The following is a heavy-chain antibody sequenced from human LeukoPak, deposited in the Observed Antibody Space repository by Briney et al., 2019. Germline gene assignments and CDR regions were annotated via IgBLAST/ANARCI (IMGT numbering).Heavy chain of an antibody. V-gene: IGHV4-4*02. CDR2: MYLSGTT. CDR3: ASHKGF. CDR1: GDSINSLDL. J-gene: IGHJ4*02. Sequence: SGTLSLTCTVSGDSINSLDLWSWVRQPPGKGLEWIGEMYLSGTTHSNPSVKSRVTISIDKSKNQFFLNLSSVTAADTAVYYCASHKGFWGQGTLVTVSS.